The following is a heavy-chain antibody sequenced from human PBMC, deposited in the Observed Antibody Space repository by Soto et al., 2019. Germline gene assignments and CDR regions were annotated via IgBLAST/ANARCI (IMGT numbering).Heavy chain of an antibody. CDR1: GFTFSSYN. V-gene: IGHV3-48*02. D-gene: IGHD3-3*01. CDR2: ISSSSSTI. Sequence: GGSLRLSCAASGFTFSSYNMNWVRQAPGKGLEWVSYISSSSSTIYYADSVKGRFTISRDNAKNSLYLQINSLRDEDTAVYYCARVRVFGVVTYDYWGQGTLVTVSS. CDR3: ARVRVFGVVTYDY. J-gene: IGHJ4*02.